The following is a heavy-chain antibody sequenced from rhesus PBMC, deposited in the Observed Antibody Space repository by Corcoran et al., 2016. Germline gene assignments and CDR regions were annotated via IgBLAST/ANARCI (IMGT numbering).Heavy chain of an antibody. CDR2: ISNTGKTI. V-gene: IGHV3S4*01. CDR1: GFTFSSYD. J-gene: IGHJ4*01. CDR3: TRSSGWYYFDY. Sequence: EVQLVESGGGLVQPGGSLRLSCAASGFTFSSYDMSWVRQALGMGLEWFSSISNTGKTIYYPDSVKGRFTISRDNAKNSLSLQMNSLKTEDTAVYYCTRSSGWYYFDYWGQGVLVTVSS. D-gene: IGHD6-31*01.